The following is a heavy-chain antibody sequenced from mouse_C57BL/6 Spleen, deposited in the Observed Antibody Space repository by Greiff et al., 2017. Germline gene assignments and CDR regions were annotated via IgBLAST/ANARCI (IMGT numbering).Heavy chain of an antibody. Sequence: EVHLVESGGGLVKPGGSLKLSCAASGFTFSSYAMSWVRPTPEKRLEWVATISDGGSYTYYPDNVKGRFTISRDNAKNNLYLQMSHLKSEDTAMYYCARDRYYYGSSYNYAMDYWGQGTSVTVSS. CDR2: ISDGGSYT. D-gene: IGHD1-1*01. CDR1: GFTFSSYA. V-gene: IGHV5-4*01. J-gene: IGHJ4*01. CDR3: ARDRYYYGSSYNYAMDY.